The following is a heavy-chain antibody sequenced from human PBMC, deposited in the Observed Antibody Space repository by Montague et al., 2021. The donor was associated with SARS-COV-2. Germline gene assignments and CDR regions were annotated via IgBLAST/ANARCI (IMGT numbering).Heavy chain of an antibody. CDR2: IYYTGST. CDR3: ARHMSDCSKGICHTYYYYGWDV. J-gene: IGHJ6*02. Sequence: SETLSLTCTVSGGSISRSYWSWIRQPPGKGLEWIGYIYYTGSTDXNPSLKSRVTISVDTSKNQLSLKLIPVTAADTAVYFCARHMSDCSKGICHTYYYYGWDVWGQGTTVTVPS. D-gene: IGHD2-8*01. CDR1: GGSISRSY. V-gene: IGHV4-59*08.